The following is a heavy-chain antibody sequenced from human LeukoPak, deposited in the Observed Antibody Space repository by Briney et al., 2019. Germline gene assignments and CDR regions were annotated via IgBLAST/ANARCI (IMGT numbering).Heavy chain of an antibody. CDR2: MNPNSGNT. Sequence: ASVKVSCKASGYTFTGYYIHWVRQAPGQGLEWMGWMNPNSGNTGYAQKFQGRVTITRNTSISTAYMELSSLRSEDTAVYYCARGRSSGWYLAAEYWFDPWGQGTLVTVSS. CDR3: ARGRSSGWYLAAEYWFDP. D-gene: IGHD6-19*01. CDR1: GYTFTGYY. J-gene: IGHJ5*02. V-gene: IGHV1-8*03.